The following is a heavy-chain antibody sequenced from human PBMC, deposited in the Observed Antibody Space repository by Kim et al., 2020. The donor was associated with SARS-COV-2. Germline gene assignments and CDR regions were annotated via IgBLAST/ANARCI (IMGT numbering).Heavy chain of an antibody. CDR2: ISGSGGST. CDR3: AKDYYDILTGYQDY. D-gene: IGHD3-9*01. Sequence: GGSLRLSCAASGFTFSSYAMSWVRQAPGKGLEWVSAISGSGGSTYYADSVKGRFTISRDNSKNTLYLQMNSLRAEDTAVYYCAKDYYDILTGYQDYWGQGTLVTVSS. J-gene: IGHJ4*02. V-gene: IGHV3-23*01. CDR1: GFTFSSYA.